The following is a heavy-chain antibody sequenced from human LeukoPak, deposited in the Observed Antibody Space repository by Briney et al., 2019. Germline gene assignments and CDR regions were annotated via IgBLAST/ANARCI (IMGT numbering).Heavy chain of an antibody. D-gene: IGHD3-10*01. J-gene: IGHJ4*02. CDR2: IRSKPNNYAT. CDR3: TRGVVDY. CDR1: GFTFSGSA. Sequence: GGSLRLSCAASGFTFSGSAMHWVRQASGKGLGWVGRIRSKPNNYATAYAESVKGRFTISRDDSKNTAYLQMNSLKTEDTAVYYCTRGVVDYWGQGTLVTVSS. V-gene: IGHV3-73*01.